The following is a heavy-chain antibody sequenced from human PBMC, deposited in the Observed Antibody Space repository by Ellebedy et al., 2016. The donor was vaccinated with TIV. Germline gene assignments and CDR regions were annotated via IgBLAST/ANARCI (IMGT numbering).Heavy chain of an antibody. CDR3: AREGVLVADDPWYFDL. J-gene: IGHJ2*01. Sequence: LSLTCAASGFSFSSYAMHWVRQAPGKGLEWVAIISYDGSNKYYADSVKGRFTISRDNSKNTLYLRMNSLRAEDTAVYYCAREGVLVADDPWYFDLWGRGTLVTVSS. D-gene: IGHD2-15*01. V-gene: IGHV3-30*04. CDR2: ISYDGSNK. CDR1: GFSFSSYA.